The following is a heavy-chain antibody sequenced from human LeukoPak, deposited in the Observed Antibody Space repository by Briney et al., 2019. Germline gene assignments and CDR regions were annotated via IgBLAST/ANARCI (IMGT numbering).Heavy chain of an antibody. D-gene: IGHD3-3*01. CDR2: INHSGST. V-gene: IGHV4-34*01. J-gene: IGHJ4*02. CDR3: ARGPALLDFWSGYYPDYFDY. CDR1: GGSFSGYY. Sequence: SETLSLTCAAYGGSFSGYYWSWIRQPPGKGLEWIGEINHSGSTNYNPSLKSRVTISVDTSKNQFSLKLSSVTAADTAVYYCARGPALLDFWSGYYPDYFDYWGQGTLVTVSS.